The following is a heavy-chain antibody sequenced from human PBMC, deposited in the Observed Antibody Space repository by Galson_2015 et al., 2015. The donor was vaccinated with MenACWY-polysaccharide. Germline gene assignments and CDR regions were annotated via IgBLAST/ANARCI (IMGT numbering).Heavy chain of an antibody. V-gene: IGHV4-31*03. Sequence: TLSLTCTVSGDSITSGPYFWSWIRQHPGEGLEWFASISYDGGTYYNPSLNSRVTISIDTPKNQFSLKLNSVTAADTAVYYCVRGGRAVSNINWFDPWGQGTLVTVSS. J-gene: IGHJ5*02. CDR3: VRGGRAVSNINWFDP. CDR2: ISYDGGT. CDR1: GDSITSGPYF. D-gene: IGHD3-16*01.